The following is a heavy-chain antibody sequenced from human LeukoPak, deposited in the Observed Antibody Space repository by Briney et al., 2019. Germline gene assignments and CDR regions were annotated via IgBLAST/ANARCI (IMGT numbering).Heavy chain of an antibody. V-gene: IGHV4-39*01. CDR2: IYYSGHT. J-gene: IGHJ3*01. CDR1: GGSISTTNYY. Sequence: SETLSLTCSVSGGSISTTNYYWGWIRQPPGKGLEWIGSIYYSGHTYYNPSLKSRVTISVDTSKNQLSLKLNSVTAVDASLYYCASHVGGTSIFAGAFDVWGRGTMVAVSS. D-gene: IGHD3-3*01. CDR3: ASHVGGTSIFAGAFDV.